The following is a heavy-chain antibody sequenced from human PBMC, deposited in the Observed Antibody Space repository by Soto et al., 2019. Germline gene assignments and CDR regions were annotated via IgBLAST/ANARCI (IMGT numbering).Heavy chain of an antibody. Sequence: EVQLVQSGAEVKKPGESLQISCKGSGYSFTSYWIGWVRQMPGKGLEWMGIIYPGDSDTRYSPSFQGQVTISADKSISTAYLQWSSLKASDTAMYYCASSGRYIAAPPGEFDDWGQGTLVTVSS. CDR2: IYPGDSDT. V-gene: IGHV5-51*03. CDR1: GYSFTSYW. CDR3: ASSGRYIAAPPGEFDD. J-gene: IGHJ4*02. D-gene: IGHD6-6*01.